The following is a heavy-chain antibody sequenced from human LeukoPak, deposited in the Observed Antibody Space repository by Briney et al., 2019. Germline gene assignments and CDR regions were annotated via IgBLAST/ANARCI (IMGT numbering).Heavy chain of an antibody. Sequence: ASVKVSCKASGYTFTSYAMHWVRQAPGQRLEWMGWINAGNGNTKYSQEFQGRVTITRDTSASTAYMELSSLRSEDTAVYYCAREGVFDWLLFDYWGQGTLVTVSS. CDR3: AREGVFDWLLFDY. CDR1: GYTFTSYA. CDR2: INAGNGNT. D-gene: IGHD3-9*01. J-gene: IGHJ4*02. V-gene: IGHV1-3*01.